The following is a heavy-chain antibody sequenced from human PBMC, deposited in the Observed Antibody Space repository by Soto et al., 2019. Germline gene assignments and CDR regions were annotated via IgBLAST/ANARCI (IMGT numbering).Heavy chain of an antibody. V-gene: IGHV5-51*01. Sequence: LVESLKISCKGSGYSFTSYWIGWVRQIPWKGLEWMGIIYPGDSDTRYSPSFQGQVTISADKSISTAYLQWSSLKASDTAMYYCARIMAATAGRIDMSWCEHWGKRTLVIVSS. CDR1: GYSFTSYW. CDR3: ARIMAATAGRIDMSWCEH. J-gene: IGHJ4*03. CDR2: IYPGDSDT. D-gene: IGHD2-15*01.